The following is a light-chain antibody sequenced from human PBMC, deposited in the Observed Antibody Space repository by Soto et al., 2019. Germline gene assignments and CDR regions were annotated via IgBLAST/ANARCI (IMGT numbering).Light chain of an antibody. CDR2: AAS. V-gene: IGKV1-27*01. CDR1: RGINNY. CDR3: QKYNSAVDT. Sequence: DIQMTQSPSSLSASVGDRVTITCRASRGINNYLAWYQQKPGKVPRLLIYAASTLQSGVPSRFSGSGSGTDFTLTISSLQPEDVATYYCQKYNSAVDTFGGGTKVDIK. J-gene: IGKJ4*01.